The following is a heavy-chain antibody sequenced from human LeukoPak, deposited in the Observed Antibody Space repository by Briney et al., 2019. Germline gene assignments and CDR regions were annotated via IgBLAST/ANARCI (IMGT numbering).Heavy chain of an antibody. CDR3: ARQNYYYGSGSYNWFDP. Sequence: SETLSLTCTVSGGSISSYYWSWIRQPPGKGLEWIGYIYYSGSTNYNPSLKSRVTISVDTSKNQFSLKLSSVTAADTAVYYCARQNYYYGSGSYNWFDPWGQGTLVTVSS. CDR1: GGSISSYY. V-gene: IGHV4-59*08. J-gene: IGHJ5*02. D-gene: IGHD3-10*01. CDR2: IYYSGST.